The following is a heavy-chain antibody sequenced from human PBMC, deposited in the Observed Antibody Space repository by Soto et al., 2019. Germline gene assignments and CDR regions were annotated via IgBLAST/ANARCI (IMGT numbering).Heavy chain of an antibody. CDR2: ISGSGGST. Sequence: EVQLLESGGGLVQPGGSLRLSCAASGFTFSSYAMSWVRQAPGKGLEWVSAISGSGGSTYYADSVKGRFTISRDNSENTLYLQMNSLRADDTAVYYCAKVEGYFDWSLSWGQGTLVTVSS. D-gene: IGHD3-9*01. J-gene: IGHJ5*02. V-gene: IGHV3-23*01. CDR1: GFTFSSYA. CDR3: AKVEGYFDWSLS.